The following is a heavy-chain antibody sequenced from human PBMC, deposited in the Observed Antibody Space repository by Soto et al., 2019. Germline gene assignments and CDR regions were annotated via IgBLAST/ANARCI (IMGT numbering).Heavy chain of an antibody. CDR1: GGSISSGPFY. J-gene: IGHJ1*01. D-gene: IGHD1-26*01. CDR3: ATARGTYSAEYFHH. Sequence: QVQLQESGPGLVKPSQTLSLTCTVSGGSISSGPFYWNWIRQHPGKGLEWIGYISNSGITYYRPSRKSRVTISVDTSKNQFSLKLSSVTAADTAVYFCATARGTYSAEYFHHWGQGTLVSVSS. V-gene: IGHV4-31*03. CDR2: ISNSGIT.